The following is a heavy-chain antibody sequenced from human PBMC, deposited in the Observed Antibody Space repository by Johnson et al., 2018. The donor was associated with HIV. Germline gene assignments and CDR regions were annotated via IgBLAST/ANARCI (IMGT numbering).Heavy chain of an antibody. V-gene: IGHV3-30*02. Sequence: QMLLVESGGGVVQPGGSLRLSCAASGFTFSSYGMHWVLQAPGKGLEWVAFIGYDGIIKYYADSVKGRFTISRDNSKNMVDLQMNSLRIEDTAIYYCVKDSKRELLQGKDAFDIWGQGTMVTVSS. CDR1: GFTFSSYG. CDR2: IGYDGIIK. CDR3: VKDSKRELLQGKDAFDI. J-gene: IGHJ3*02. D-gene: IGHD1-26*01.